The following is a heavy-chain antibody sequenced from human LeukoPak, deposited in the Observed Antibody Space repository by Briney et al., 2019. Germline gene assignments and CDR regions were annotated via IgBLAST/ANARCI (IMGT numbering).Heavy chain of an antibody. Sequence: SETLSLTCTVSGDPISSYYWSWIRQPPGKGLEWIGYIYYSGSTTYNPSLKSRVTISVDTSKNQFSLRLSSVTAADTAVYYCAREGGYGSGFLAYWGQGALVTVSS. D-gene: IGHD3-10*01. J-gene: IGHJ4*02. CDR3: AREGGYGSGFLAY. CDR2: IYYSGST. V-gene: IGHV4-59*01. CDR1: GDPISSYY.